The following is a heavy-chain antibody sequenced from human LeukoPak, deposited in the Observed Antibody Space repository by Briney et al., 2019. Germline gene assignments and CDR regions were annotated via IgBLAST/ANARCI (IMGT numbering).Heavy chain of an antibody. V-gene: IGHV3-30*02. Sequence: GGSLRLSCAASGFTFSSYGMHWVRQAPGKGLEWVAFIRYDGSNKYYADSVKGRFTISRDNSKNTLYLQMNSLRAEDTAVYYCAKGDYDSSGYYLEKYYFDYWGQGTLVTVSS. CDR2: IRYDGSNK. CDR1: GFTFSSYG. CDR3: AKGDYDSSGYYLEKYYFDY. J-gene: IGHJ4*02. D-gene: IGHD3-22*01.